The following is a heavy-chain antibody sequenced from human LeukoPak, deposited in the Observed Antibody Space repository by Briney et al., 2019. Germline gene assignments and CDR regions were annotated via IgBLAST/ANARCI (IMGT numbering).Heavy chain of an antibody. Sequence: GGSLRLSCAASGFTFSSYAMHWVRQAPGKGLEWVAVISYDGSNKYYADSVKGRFTISRDNSKNTLYLQMNSLRAEDTAVYYCASLTMVRGVTPYYYYVMDVWGQGTTVTVSS. V-gene: IGHV3-30*04. CDR3: ASLTMVRGVTPYYYYVMDV. D-gene: IGHD3-10*01. CDR1: GFTFSSYA. J-gene: IGHJ6*02. CDR2: ISYDGSNK.